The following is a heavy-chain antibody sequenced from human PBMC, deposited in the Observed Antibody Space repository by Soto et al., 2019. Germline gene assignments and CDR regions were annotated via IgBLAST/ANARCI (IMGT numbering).Heavy chain of an antibody. CDR3: ARVRQGRYDFWSGYPIHLGYYYYYMDV. CDR2: INAGNGNT. J-gene: IGHJ6*03. V-gene: IGHV1-3*01. CDR1: GYTFTSYA. Sequence: GASVKVSCKASGYTFTSYAMHWVRQAPGQRLEWMGWINAGNGNTKYSQKFQGRVTITRDTSASTAYMELSSLRSEDTAVYYCARVRQGRYDFWSGYPIHLGYYYYYMDVWGKGTTVTVSS. D-gene: IGHD3-3*01.